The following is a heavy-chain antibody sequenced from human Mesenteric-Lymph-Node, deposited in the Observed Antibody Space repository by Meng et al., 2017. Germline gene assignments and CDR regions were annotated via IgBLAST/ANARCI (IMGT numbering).Heavy chain of an antibody. D-gene: IGHD3-10*01. V-gene: IGHV2-5*02. CDR1: GFSLSTSGVG. J-gene: IGHJ4*02. Sequence: SGPTLVKPTQTLTLTCTFSGFSLSTSGVGGGWVRQPPGKALEWLALIFWDDDKRYSPSLKNRLTITRDTPKNQVILTMTNMEPLDTATYYCAHRPSGRNYGPGYPVPFNYWGQGTLVTVSS. CDR2: IFWDDDK. CDR3: AHRPSGRNYGPGYPVPFNY.